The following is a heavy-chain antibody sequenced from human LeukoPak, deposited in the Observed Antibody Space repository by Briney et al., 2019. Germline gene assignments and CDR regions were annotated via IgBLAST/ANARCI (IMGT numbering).Heavy chain of an antibody. CDR1: GFTFSSYA. Sequence: GGSLRLSCAASGFTFSSYAMSWVRQAPGKGLEWVSAISGSGGSTYYADSVKGRFTISRDNAKNSLYLQMNSLRAEDTAVYYCASDSSARGYWGQGTLVTVSS. CDR2: ISGSGGST. V-gene: IGHV3-23*01. J-gene: IGHJ4*02. D-gene: IGHD2-21*02. CDR3: ASDSSARGY.